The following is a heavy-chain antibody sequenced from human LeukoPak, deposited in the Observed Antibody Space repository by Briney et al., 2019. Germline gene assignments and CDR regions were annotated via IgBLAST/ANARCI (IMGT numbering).Heavy chain of an antibody. CDR1: GGTFSSYA. D-gene: IGHD2-2*01. CDR2: IIPIFGTA. Sequence: ASVKVSCKASGGTFSSYAISWVRQAPGQGLEWMGGIIPIFGTANYAQKFQGRVTITADKSTSTAYMELGSLRSEDTAVYYCARDAGGCSSTSCYQRYYYYYGMDVWGKGTTVTVSS. CDR3: ARDAGGCSSTSCYQRYYYYYGMDV. V-gene: IGHV1-69*06. J-gene: IGHJ6*04.